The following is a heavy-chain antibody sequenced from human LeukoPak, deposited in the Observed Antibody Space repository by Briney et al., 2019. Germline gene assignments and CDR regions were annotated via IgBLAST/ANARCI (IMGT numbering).Heavy chain of an antibody. Sequence: GASVKVSCKASGYTFTSYAMNWVRQAPGQGLEWMGWINTNTGNPTYAQGFTGRFVFSLDTSVSTAYLQISSLKAEDTAVYYCARIPEMATMKGLAYWGQGTLVTVSS. D-gene: IGHD5-24*01. CDR1: GYTFTSYA. CDR2: INTNTGNP. CDR3: ARIPEMATMKGLAY. V-gene: IGHV7-4-1*02. J-gene: IGHJ4*02.